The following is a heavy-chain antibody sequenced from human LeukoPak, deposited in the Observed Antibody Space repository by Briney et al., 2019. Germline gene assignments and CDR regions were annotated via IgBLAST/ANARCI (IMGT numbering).Heavy chain of an antibody. CDR1: GYIFSNYW. CDR3: ARQPSSGSYSDY. CDR2: IYPGDSDT. V-gene: IGHV5-51*01. J-gene: IGHJ4*02. D-gene: IGHD3-10*01. Sequence: GESLKISCKGSGYIFSNYWIAWVRQMPGKGLEWMGVIYPGDSDTRYSPSFQGQVTISADKSISTAYLQWSSLKASDTAMYYCARQPSSGSYSDYWGQGTLVTVSS.